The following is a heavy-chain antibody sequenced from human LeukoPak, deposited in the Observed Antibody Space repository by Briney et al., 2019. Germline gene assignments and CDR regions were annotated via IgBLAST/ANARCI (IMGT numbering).Heavy chain of an antibody. D-gene: IGHD3-16*01. V-gene: IGHV5-51*01. CDR1: GYSFDTYW. Sequence: GESLKISCKGSGYSFDTYWIGWVRQMPGKGLEWMGIIYPGDSGTRYNPSFQGQVTIPADKSISTVYLQWSSLKASDTATYYCARWGRSLEWFDPWGQGTLVTVSS. CDR2: IYPGDSGT. J-gene: IGHJ5*02. CDR3: ARWGRSLEWFDP.